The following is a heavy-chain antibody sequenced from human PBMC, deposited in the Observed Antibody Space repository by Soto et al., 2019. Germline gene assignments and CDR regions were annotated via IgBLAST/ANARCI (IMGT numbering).Heavy chain of an antibody. CDR2: INPSGGRT. J-gene: IGHJ4*02. CDR1: GYTFTSYY. Sequence: ASVKVSCKASGYTFTSYYMHWVRQAPRQGLEWMGIINPSGGRTSYAQKFQGRVTMTRDTSTSTVYMELSSERTEDTAVYYCARGVVTPYYYFDYWGQGTLVTVSS. D-gene: IGHD2-21*02. V-gene: IGHV1-46*01. CDR3: ARGVVTPYYYFDY.